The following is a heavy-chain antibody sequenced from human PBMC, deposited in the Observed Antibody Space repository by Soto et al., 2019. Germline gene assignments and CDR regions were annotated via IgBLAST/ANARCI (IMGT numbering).Heavy chain of an antibody. Sequence: SGPTLVNPTQTLTLTCSFSGFSLSSNGVGVGWIRQAPGKALEWLAFIYWDNDKYYSPSLKSRLTITKDTSKNQVALTMTNLDLVDTATYYCAHAYGGRPLYGGQGTLVTVSS. CDR3: AHAYGGRPLY. J-gene: IGHJ4*02. CDR2: IYWDNDK. V-gene: IGHV2-5*02. CDR1: GFSLSSNGVG. D-gene: IGHD1-26*01.